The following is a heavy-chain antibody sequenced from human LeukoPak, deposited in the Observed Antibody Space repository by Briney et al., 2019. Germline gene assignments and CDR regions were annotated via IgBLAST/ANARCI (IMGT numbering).Heavy chain of an antibody. CDR1: GGTFSGYA. CDR3: ARVSAIFGEYYYYMDV. V-gene: IGHV1-69*05. D-gene: IGHD3-3*01. Sequence: GASVKVSCKASGGTFSGYAISWVRQAPGQGLEWMGGIIPIFGTANYAQKFQGRVTITTDESTSTAYMELSSLRSEDTAVYYCARVSAIFGEYYYYMDVWGKGTTVTVSS. CDR2: IIPIFGTA. J-gene: IGHJ6*03.